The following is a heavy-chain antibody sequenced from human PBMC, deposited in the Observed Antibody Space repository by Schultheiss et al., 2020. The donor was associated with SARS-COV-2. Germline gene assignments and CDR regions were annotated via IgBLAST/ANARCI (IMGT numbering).Heavy chain of an antibody. D-gene: IGHD2-2*01. J-gene: IGHJ4*02. V-gene: IGHV4-34*09. Sequence: SQTLSLTCTVSGGSISSYYWSWIRQPPGKGLEWIGEINHSGSTNYNPSLKSRVTISVDTSKNQFSLKLSSVTAADTAVYYCARDSRVVPAYLDYWGQGTLVTVSS. CDR3: ARDSRVVPAYLDY. CDR1: GGSISSYY. CDR2: INHSGST.